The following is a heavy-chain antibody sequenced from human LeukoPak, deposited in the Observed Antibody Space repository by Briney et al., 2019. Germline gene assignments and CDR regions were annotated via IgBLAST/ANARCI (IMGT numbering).Heavy chain of an antibody. CDR1: GFTFSSYS. CDR3: ARGRSVGGPLDY. D-gene: IGHD1-26*01. Sequence: GGSLRLSCAASGFTFSSYSMNWVRQAPGKGLEWVSSISSSSSYIYYADSVKGRFTISRDNAKNSLYLQMNSLRAEDTAVYYCARGRSVGGPLDYWGQGTLVTVSS. CDR2: ISSSSSYI. V-gene: IGHV3-21*01. J-gene: IGHJ4*02.